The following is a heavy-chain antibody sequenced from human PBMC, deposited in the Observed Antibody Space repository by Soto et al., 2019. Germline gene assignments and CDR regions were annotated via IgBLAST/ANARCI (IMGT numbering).Heavy chain of an antibody. J-gene: IGHJ4*02. D-gene: IGHD5-18*01. CDR1: GFTFSDYW. CDR3: ARTLGYSSGYPYYCDY. CDR2: IRQDGGQQ. Sequence: GGSLRLSCTASGFTFSDYWMSWVRQAPGRGLEWVANIRQDGGQQNYVDSVKGRFTISRDNTKNSLYLQMNSLRPEDTAVYYCARTLGYSSGYPYYCDYWGQGTLVTVSS. V-gene: IGHV3-7*03.